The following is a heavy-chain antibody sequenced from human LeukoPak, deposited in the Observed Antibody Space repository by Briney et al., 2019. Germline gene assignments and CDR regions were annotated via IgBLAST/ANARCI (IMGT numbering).Heavy chain of an antibody. CDR2: ISAYNGNT. D-gene: IGHD2-15*01. Sequence: ASVKVSCKASGYTFTNYGIGWVRQAPGQGLEWMGWISAYNGNTNYAQKFQGRVTMTTDTSTSTAYMELRSLRSDDTAVYYCARYCYCSGGSCYSFLSYWGQGTLVTVSS. CDR1: GYTFTNYG. V-gene: IGHV1-18*01. J-gene: IGHJ4*02. CDR3: ARYCYCSGGSCYSFLSY.